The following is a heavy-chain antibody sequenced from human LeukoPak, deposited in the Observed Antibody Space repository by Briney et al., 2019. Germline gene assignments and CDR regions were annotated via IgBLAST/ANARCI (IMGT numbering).Heavy chain of an antibody. CDR1: GGSISSSNW. CDR2: IYHSGST. Sequence: SETLSLTCTVSGGSISSSNWWSWVRQPPGKGLEWIGEIYHSGSTNYNPSLKSRVTISVDKSKNQFSLKLSSVTAADTAVYYCAREYSGYDFYQGYWGQGTLVTVSS. J-gene: IGHJ4*02. D-gene: IGHD5-12*01. V-gene: IGHV4-4*02. CDR3: AREYSGYDFYQGY.